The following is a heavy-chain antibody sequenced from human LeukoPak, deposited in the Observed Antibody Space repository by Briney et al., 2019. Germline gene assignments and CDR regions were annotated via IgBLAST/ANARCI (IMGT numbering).Heavy chain of an antibody. Sequence: KPSEALSLTWTVSGGSVNSYYWSWIRQPHGKGLEWLGYIDYSGNTNYSPSLQSRLTISVDTSKNQFSLKLTSVTAADTATYYCASTVGWLQFRLATHHWGQGTLVTVSS. D-gene: IGHD5-24*01. CDR3: ASTVGWLQFRLATHH. V-gene: IGHV4-59*02. J-gene: IGHJ5*02. CDR2: IDYSGNT. CDR1: GGSVNSYY.